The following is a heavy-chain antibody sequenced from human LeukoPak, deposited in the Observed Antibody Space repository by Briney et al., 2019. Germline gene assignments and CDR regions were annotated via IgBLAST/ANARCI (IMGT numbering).Heavy chain of an antibody. Sequence: SETLSLTCTVSGASMNSDNQFWSWVRQPPGKGLEWIGYIYYRGSTDYNPSLKSRASISVDTSKNQFSLKLSSVTAADTAVYFCASGSANWFDPWGQGTLVTVSS. CDR1: GASMNSDNQF. CDR3: ASGSANWFDP. J-gene: IGHJ5*02. D-gene: IGHD1-26*01. CDR2: IYYRGST. V-gene: IGHV4-30-4*01.